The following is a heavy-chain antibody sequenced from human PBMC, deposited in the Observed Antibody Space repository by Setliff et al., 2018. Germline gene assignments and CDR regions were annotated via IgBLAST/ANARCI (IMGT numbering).Heavy chain of an antibody. V-gene: IGHV1-69*05. CDR3: ARGDFYYYFYMDV. Sequence: GASVKVSCKASGDTFSSYAINWVRQAPGQGLEWMGGIISMFGTTNYAQKFQGRVTITTDKSTSTAYMELSSLRSEDTAIYYCARGDFYYYFYMDVWGKGTTVTVSS. J-gene: IGHJ6*03. CDR1: GDTFSSYA. CDR2: IISMFGTT.